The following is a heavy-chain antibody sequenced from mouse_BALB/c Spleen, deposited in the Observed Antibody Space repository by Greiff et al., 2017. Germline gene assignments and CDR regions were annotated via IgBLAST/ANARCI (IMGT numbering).Heavy chain of an antibody. CDR2: ISYSGST. CDR1: GDSITSGY. D-gene: IGHD2-3*01. J-gene: IGHJ2*01. Sequence: EVKVEESGPSLVKPSQTLSLTCSVTGDSITSGYWNWIRKFPGNKLEYMGYISYSGSTYYNPSLKSRISITRDTSKNQYYLQLNSVTTEDTATYYCARYGDGYYLYYFDYWGQGTTLTVSS. V-gene: IGHV3-8*02. CDR3: ARYGDGYYLYYFDY.